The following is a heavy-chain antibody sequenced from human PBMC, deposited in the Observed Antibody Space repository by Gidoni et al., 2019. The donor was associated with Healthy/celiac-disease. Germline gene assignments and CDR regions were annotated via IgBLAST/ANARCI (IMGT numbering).Heavy chain of an antibody. CDR1: GGSISSGSYY. Sequence: QVQLQESGPGLVKPSQTPSLTCTVSGGSISSGSYYWSWIRQPAGKGLEWIGRIYTSGSTNYNPSLKSRVTMSVDTSKNQFSLKLSSVTAADTAVYYCASVDLDVWGQGTTVTVSS. J-gene: IGHJ6*02. CDR3: ASVDLDV. D-gene: IGHD5-12*01. CDR2: IYTSGST. V-gene: IGHV4-61*02.